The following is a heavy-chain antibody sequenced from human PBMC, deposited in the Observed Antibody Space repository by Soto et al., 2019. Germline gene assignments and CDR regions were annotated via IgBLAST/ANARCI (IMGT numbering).Heavy chain of an antibody. Sequence: SETLSLTCSFSGDSVTSHYLTWIRQSPEKGLEWIGYIYYTGSTNYNPSLKSRVTISVDTSKNQFSLKLSSVTAADTAVYYCARTYSGYASYYYYYGMDVWGQGTTVTVSS. D-gene: IGHD5-12*01. CDR3: ARTYSGYASYYYYYGMDV. J-gene: IGHJ6*02. CDR2: IYYTGST. V-gene: IGHV4-59*02. CDR1: GDSVTSHY.